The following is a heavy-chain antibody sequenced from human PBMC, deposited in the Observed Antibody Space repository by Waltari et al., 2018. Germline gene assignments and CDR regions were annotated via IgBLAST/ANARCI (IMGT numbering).Heavy chain of an antibody. Sequence: EVQLLESGGGLVQPGGSLRLSCAASGFTFSSYAMSWVRQAPGKGLEWVSVIYSGGSTYYADSVKGRFTISRDNSKNTLYLQMNSLRAEDTAVYYCAKGPTVTTIDYWGQGTLVTVSS. CDR1: GFTFSSYA. D-gene: IGHD4-17*01. CDR3: AKGPTVTTIDY. V-gene: IGHV3-23*03. CDR2: IYSGGST. J-gene: IGHJ4*02.